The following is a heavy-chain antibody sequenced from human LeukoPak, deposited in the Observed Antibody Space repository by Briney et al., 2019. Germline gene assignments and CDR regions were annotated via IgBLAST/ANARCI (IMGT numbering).Heavy chain of an antibody. CDR3: AKGRGYNKNWYFDF. V-gene: IGHV3-23*01. D-gene: IGHD3-22*01. CDR2: ISGPGDNT. Sequence: GGSLRLSCAASGFTFSSYAMSWVRQSPGKGLEWVSAISGPGDNTYYADSVKGRFTISRDNSKATVYLQVNSLRAEDTASYYCAKGRGYNKNWYFDFWGRGTLVTVSS. J-gene: IGHJ2*01. CDR1: GFTFSSYA.